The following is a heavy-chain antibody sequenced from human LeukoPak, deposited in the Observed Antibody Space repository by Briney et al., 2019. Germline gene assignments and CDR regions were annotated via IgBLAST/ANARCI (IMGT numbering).Heavy chain of an antibody. CDR2: ISAYNGNT. D-gene: IGHD6-19*01. CDR3: ARGSSEVGSGWYGDY. CDR1: GYTFTSYG. Sequence: GASVTVSYTASGYTFTSYGISWVRQAPGQGREGMGWISAYNGNTKYAQKLQGRVTMTTDTSTSTAYMELRSLRSDDTAVYYCARGSSEVGSGWYGDYWGQGTLVTASS. J-gene: IGHJ4*02. V-gene: IGHV1-18*01.